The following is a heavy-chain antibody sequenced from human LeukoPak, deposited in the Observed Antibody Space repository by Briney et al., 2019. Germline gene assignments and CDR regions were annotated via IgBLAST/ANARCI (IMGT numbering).Heavy chain of an antibody. J-gene: IGHJ4*02. D-gene: IGHD3-22*01. V-gene: IGHV4-39*01. CDR3: ARYDSSGYYYFYFDY. Sequence: PSETLSLTCTVSGGSISSSSYYWGWIRQPPGKGLEWIGSIYYSRSTYYNPSLKSRVTISVDTSKNQFSLKLSSVTAADTAVYYCARYDSSGYYYFYFDYWGQGTLVTVSS. CDR2: IYYSRST. CDR1: GGSISSSSYY.